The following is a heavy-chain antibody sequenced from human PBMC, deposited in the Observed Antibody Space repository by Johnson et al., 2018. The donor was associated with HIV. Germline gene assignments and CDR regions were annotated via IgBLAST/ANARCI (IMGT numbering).Heavy chain of an antibody. J-gene: IGHJ3*02. CDR2: ISYDGSNK. D-gene: IGHD6-13*01. CDR3: ARDHDPIAAAQGAFDI. CDR1: GFTFSSYG. V-gene: IGHV3-30*03. Sequence: QVQLVESGGGVVQPGRSLRLSCAASGFTFSSYGMHWVRQAPGKGLEWVAVISYDGSNKYYADSVKGRFTISRDNSKNSLYLQMNSLRAEDTAVYYCARDHDPIAAAQGAFDIWGQGTMVTVSS.